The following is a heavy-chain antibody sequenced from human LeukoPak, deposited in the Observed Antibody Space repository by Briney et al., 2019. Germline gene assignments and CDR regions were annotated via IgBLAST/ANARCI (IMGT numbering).Heavy chain of an antibody. Sequence: PGGSLRLSCAASGFTFSSYAMSWVRQAPGKGLEWVSAISGSGGSTYYADSVKGRFTISRDNAKNSLYLQMNSLRAEDTAVYYCAREWATVTANPFLSYGMDVWGQGTTVTVSS. J-gene: IGHJ6*02. CDR2: ISGSGGST. D-gene: IGHD4-17*01. V-gene: IGHV3-23*01. CDR1: GFTFSSYA. CDR3: AREWATVTANPFLSYGMDV.